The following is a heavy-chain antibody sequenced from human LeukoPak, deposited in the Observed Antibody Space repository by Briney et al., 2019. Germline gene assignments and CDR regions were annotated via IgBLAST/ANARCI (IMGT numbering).Heavy chain of an antibody. CDR2: IYYSGST. V-gene: IGHV4-59*01. CDR1: GGSISSYY. Sequence: SETLSLACTVSGGSISSYYWGWIRQPPGKGLEWIGYIYYSGSTNYNPSLKSRVTISVDTSKNQFSLKLSSVTAADTAVYYCARDRLKLERTSFHYYYGMDVWGQGTTVTVSS. D-gene: IGHD1-1*01. CDR3: ARDRLKLERTSFHYYYGMDV. J-gene: IGHJ6*02.